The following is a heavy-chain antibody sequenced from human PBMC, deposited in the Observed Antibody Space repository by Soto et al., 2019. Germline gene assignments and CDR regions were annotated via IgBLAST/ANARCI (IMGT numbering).Heavy chain of an antibody. J-gene: IGHJ4*02. Sequence: ASVKVSCKASGGTFSSYTISWVRQAPGQGLEWMGRIIPFLGVANSAQKFQGRVTITADTSASTAYMELSSLRSEDTAVYYCAGGYDSGGYYHYWGQGTLVTVSS. CDR3: AGGYDSGGYYHY. V-gene: IGHV1-69*02. CDR1: GGTFSSYT. D-gene: IGHD3-22*01. CDR2: IIPFLGVA.